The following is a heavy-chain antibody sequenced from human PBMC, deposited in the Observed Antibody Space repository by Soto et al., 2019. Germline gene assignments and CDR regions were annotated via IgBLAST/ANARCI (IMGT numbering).Heavy chain of an antibody. CDR2: IIPILGIA. CDR3: ARDLLGIAAAGKGGGWFAP. CDR1: GGTFSSYT. V-gene: IGHV1-69*08. Sequence: QVQLVQSGAEVKKPGSSVKVSCKASGGTFSSYTISWVRQAPGQGLEWMGRIIPILGIANYAQKFQGRVTITAGKSTGTAYMELSSLRSEDTAGYYCARDLLGIAAAGKGGGWFAPWGQGTLVTASS. J-gene: IGHJ5*02. D-gene: IGHD6-13*01.